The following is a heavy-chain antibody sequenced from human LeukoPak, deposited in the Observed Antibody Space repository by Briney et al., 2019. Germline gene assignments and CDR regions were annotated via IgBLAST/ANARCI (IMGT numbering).Heavy chain of an antibody. J-gene: IGHJ4*02. Sequence: PSQTLFLTCTVSGGSISSGSYYWSWIRQPPGKGLERIGYIYYSGSTNYNPSLKSRVTISVDTSKNQFSLKLSSVTAADTAVYYCARLSRRGVYNFDYWGQGTLVTVSS. CDR3: ARLSRRGVYNFDY. CDR1: GGSISSGSYY. D-gene: IGHD3-10*01. CDR2: IYYSGST. V-gene: IGHV4-61*01.